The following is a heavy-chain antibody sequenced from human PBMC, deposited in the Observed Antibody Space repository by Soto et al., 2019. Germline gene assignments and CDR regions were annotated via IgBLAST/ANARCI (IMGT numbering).Heavy chain of an antibody. V-gene: IGHV4-34*01. J-gene: IGHJ4*02. D-gene: IGHD3-22*01. CDR3: ARDTIYDSSGADY. CDR2: INHSGST. CDR1: GGSFSGYY. Sequence: PSETLSLTCAVYGGSFSGYYWSWIRQPPGKGLEWIGEINHSGSTNYNPSLKSRVTISVDTSKNQFSLKLSSVTAADTAVYYCARDTIYDSSGADYWGQGTLVTVSS.